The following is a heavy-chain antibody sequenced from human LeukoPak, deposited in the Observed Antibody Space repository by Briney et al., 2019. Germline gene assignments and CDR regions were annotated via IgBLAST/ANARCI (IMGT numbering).Heavy chain of an antibody. Sequence: SETLSFTCTVSGGSISSSSYYWGWIRQPPGKGLEWIGSIYYSGSTYYNPSLKSRVTISVDTSKNQFSLKLSSVTAADTAVYYCAREGQWLVGRWGQGTLVTVSS. CDR3: AREGQWLVGR. V-gene: IGHV4-39*07. J-gene: IGHJ4*02. CDR1: GGSISSSSYY. D-gene: IGHD6-19*01. CDR2: IYYSGST.